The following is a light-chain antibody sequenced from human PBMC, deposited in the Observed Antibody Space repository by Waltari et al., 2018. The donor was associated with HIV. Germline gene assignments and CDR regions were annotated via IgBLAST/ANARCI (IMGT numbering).Light chain of an antibody. CDR1: KLVDKF. Sequence: SYELTQSLSVSVSPGQTASITCSGDKLVDKFVSWYQQKPGQSPVLVIYQDTKRPSGIPERFSGSYSGNTATLTISETQAMDEADYYCQAWDSTVVFGGGTKLTVL. J-gene: IGLJ2*01. CDR2: QDT. CDR3: QAWDSTVV. V-gene: IGLV3-1*01.